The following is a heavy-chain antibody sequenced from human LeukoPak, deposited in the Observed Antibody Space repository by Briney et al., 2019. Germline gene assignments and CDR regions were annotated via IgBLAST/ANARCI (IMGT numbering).Heavy chain of an antibody. D-gene: IGHD6-19*01. J-gene: IGHJ5*02. V-gene: IGHV3-23*01. CDR3: AKCSTSAYTTGWCNWIDP. CDR1: GFTFTSDA. CDR2: TVSRGTT. Sequence: GGSLRLSCVASGFTFTSDAMNWVRQAPGKGLEWVSSTVSRGTTQYADSVMGRFTVSRDTSKNTLYLQINSLRADDTAVYYCAKCSTSAYTTGWCNWIDPWGQGTLVTVSS.